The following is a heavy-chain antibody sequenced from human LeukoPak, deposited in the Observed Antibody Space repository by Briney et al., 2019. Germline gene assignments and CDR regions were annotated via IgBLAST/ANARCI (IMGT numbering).Heavy chain of an antibody. CDR2: IYTSGSA. CDR3: ARSPLSPPVAGIFDY. D-gene: IGHD6-19*01. J-gene: IGHJ4*02. V-gene: IGHV4-4*07. CDR1: GGSISNYY. Sequence: SETLSLTCTVSGGSISNYYWSWIRQPAGRGLEWIGRIYTSGSANYNPSLKSRVTMSVDTSKNQFSLKLSSVTAADTAVYYCARSPLSPPVAGIFDYWGQGTLVTVSS.